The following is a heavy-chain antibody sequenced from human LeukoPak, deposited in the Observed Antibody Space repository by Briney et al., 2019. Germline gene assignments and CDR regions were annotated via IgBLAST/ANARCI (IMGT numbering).Heavy chain of an antibody. CDR3: ARDILTGSQSRFQH. CDR1: GLTVSGNY. Sequence: GGSLRLSCAASGLTVSGNYMSWVRQAPGKGLEWVSIIYYTGSTYYADSVRGRFTISRDISKNTVYLQVNSLRAEDTAVYYCARDILTGSQSRFQHWGQGTLVTVSS. V-gene: IGHV3-53*01. J-gene: IGHJ1*01. D-gene: IGHD3-9*01. CDR2: IYYTGST.